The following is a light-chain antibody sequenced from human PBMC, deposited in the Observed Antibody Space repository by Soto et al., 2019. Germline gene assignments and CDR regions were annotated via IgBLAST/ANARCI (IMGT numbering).Light chain of an antibody. CDR3: QSYDSSLSALYV. CDR2: GNN. V-gene: IGLV1-40*01. CDR1: SSNIGAGYE. Sequence: QSVLTQPPSVSGAPGQRVTISCTGSSSNIGAGYEVHWYQQLPGTAPKLLIYGNNNRPSGVPDRFSGSKSGTSASLAITGLQAEDEAEYYCQSYDSSLSALYVFGTGTKLTVL. J-gene: IGLJ1*01.